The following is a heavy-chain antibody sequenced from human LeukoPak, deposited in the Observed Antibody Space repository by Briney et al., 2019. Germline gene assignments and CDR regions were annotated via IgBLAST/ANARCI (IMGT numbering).Heavy chain of an antibody. CDR1: GYTFTSNH. Sequence: GASVKVSCKASGYTFTSNHMHWVRRAPGQGLEWMGIINPSGGGTTYAHKFQGRVTMTRDTSTSTVYMELSSLRSEDTAVYYCARDGVVVTATGFDYWGQGTLVTVSS. CDR2: INPSGGGT. D-gene: IGHD2-21*02. V-gene: IGHV1-46*01. CDR3: ARDGVVVTATGFDY. J-gene: IGHJ4*02.